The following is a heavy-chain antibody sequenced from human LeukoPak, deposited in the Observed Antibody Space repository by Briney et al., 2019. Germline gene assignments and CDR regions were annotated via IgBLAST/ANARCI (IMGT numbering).Heavy chain of an antibody. J-gene: IGHJ4*02. CDR1: GFTFSSYS. CDR3: ARDTDYGSGSYFDY. CDR2: ISSSSSYI. Sequence: GGSPRLSCADSGFTFSSYSMNWVRQAPGKGLEWVSSISSSSSYIYYADSVKGRFTISRDNAKNSLYLQMNSLRAEDTAVYYCARDTDYGSGSYFDYWGQGTLVTVSS. V-gene: IGHV3-21*01. D-gene: IGHD3-10*01.